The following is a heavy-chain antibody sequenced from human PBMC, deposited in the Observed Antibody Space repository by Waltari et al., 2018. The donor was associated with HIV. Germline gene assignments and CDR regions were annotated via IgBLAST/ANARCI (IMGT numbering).Heavy chain of an antibody. V-gene: IGHV3-21*01. Sequence: EVQLVESGGGLVKPGGSLRLSCAASGFTFSSYSMNWVRQAPGKVLEWVSSISSSSTFIYYADTVKGRFTIARDNAKNSVYLQMNSRRAEDTAVYYCARDRQGTVTKDFDYWGQGTLVTVSS. CDR2: ISSSSTFI. CDR3: ARDRQGTVTKDFDY. J-gene: IGHJ4*02. D-gene: IGHD4-17*01. CDR1: GFTFSSYS.